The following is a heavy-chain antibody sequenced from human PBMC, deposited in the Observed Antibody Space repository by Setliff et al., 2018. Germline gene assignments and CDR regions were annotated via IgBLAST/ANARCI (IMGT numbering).Heavy chain of an antibody. Sequence: ASVKVSCKASGSTFADSIVNWVRQAPGQGLEWVGWYSPYNGKTYSAQKFQGRVTLSTDTSTTTAYMELRSLTSGDTAMYYCARLVRYCTTTTCQSVPGAEVWGQGTLVTVSS. CDR2: YSPYNGKT. V-gene: IGHV1-18*01. CDR1: GSTFADSI. J-gene: IGHJ4*02. D-gene: IGHD2-8*01. CDR3: ARLVRYCTTTTCQSVPGAEV.